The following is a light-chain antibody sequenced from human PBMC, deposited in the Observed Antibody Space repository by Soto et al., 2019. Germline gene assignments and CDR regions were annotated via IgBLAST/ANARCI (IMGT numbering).Light chain of an antibody. CDR2: NVN. CDR1: SRDIGGYDF. Sequence: QAVLTQPPAASGSPGQAVTISCTGTSRDIGGYDFVSWYQVRPGEAPQLIIYNVNGRPSGVPRRFSGSKSGNTASLTVSGLQAVDEADYYCSSYAATNTWVFGPGTKVTVL. J-gene: IGLJ1*01. V-gene: IGLV2-8*01. CDR3: SSYAATNTWV.